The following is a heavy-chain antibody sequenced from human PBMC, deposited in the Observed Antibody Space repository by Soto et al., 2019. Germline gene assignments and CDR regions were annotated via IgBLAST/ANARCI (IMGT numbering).Heavy chain of an antibody. D-gene: IGHD2-15*01. CDR1: GFTFSSYW. CDR3: ARGIGPVPNFDY. J-gene: IGHJ4*01. CDR2: IKQDGSEK. Sequence: PGGSLRLSCAASGFTFSSYWMSWVRQAPGKGLEWVANIKQDGSEKYYVDSVKGRFTISRDNAKNPLYLQMNSLRAEDTAVYYCARGIGPVPNFDYWGQEPWSPSPQ. V-gene: IGHV3-7*01.